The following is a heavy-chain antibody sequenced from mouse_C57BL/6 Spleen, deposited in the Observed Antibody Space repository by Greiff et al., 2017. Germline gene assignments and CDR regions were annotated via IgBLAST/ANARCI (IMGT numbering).Heavy chain of an antibody. CDR1: GYTFTSYW. Sequence: QVQLQQPGAELVRPGSSVKLSCKASGYTFTSYWMDWVKQRPGQGLEWIGNIYPSDSETHYNQKFKDKATLTVDKSSSTAYMQLSSLTSEDSAVYYCAPLGYYGSSYWYFDVWGTGTTVTVSS. D-gene: IGHD1-1*01. J-gene: IGHJ1*03. CDR2: IYPSDSET. V-gene: IGHV1-61*01. CDR3: APLGYYGSSYWYFDV.